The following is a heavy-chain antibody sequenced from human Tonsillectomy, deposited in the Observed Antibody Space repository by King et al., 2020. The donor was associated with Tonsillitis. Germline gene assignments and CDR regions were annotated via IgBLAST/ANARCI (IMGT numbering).Heavy chain of an antibody. CDR2: IYYSGST. D-gene: IGHD5-18*01. CDR3: ARDTQKRGYSDGHESHYCDY. V-gene: IGHV4-31*03. CDR1: GGSISSGGYY. J-gene: IGHJ4*02. Sequence: QLQESGPGLVKPSQTLSLTCTVSGGSISSGGYYWSWIRQHPGKGLEWIGYIYYSGSTYYNPSLKSRVTISVDTSKNPFSLKLSSVTAADTAVYYWARDTQKRGYSDGHESHYCDYWGQGTLVTVSS.